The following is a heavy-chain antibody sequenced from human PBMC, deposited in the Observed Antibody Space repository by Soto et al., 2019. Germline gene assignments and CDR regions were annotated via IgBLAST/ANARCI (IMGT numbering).Heavy chain of an antibody. V-gene: IGHV3-30*18. D-gene: IGHD1-26*01. CDR2: ISYDGSNT. CDR3: AKEGGLSGSYYISSSYYFDY. J-gene: IGHJ4*02. CDR1: GCPFSSYG. Sequence: GGSLRLSCVASGCPFSSYGMHWVRQAPGKGLEWVAIISYDGSNTYYADSVKGRFTISRDNSKNTLYLQMNSLRAEDTSVYYCAKEGGLSGSYYISSSYYFDYWGQGTLVTVSS.